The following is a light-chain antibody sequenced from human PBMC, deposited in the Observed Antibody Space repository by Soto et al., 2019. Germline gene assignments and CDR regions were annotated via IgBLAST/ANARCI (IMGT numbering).Light chain of an antibody. J-gene: IGLJ2*01. CDR1: TSNIGSNY. Sequence: QSVLTQPPSVSAAPGQKVTLSCSGTTSNIGSNYVSWYQQLPGTAPKLLIYENNKPPSGIPDRFSGSKSGTSATLGITGLQTGDEADYYCETWDSSLRTAVFGGGTKLTVL. V-gene: IGLV1-51*02. CDR3: ETWDSSLRTAV. CDR2: ENN.